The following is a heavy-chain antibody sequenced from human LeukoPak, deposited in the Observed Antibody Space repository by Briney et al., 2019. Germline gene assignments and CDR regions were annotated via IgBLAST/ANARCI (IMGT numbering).Heavy chain of an antibody. CDR3: ARDFRLGNYDSSGYYYGDYYYYGMDV. J-gene: IGHJ6*02. CDR2: INPNSGGT. V-gene: IGHV1-2*02. CDR1: GYTFTIYG. D-gene: IGHD3-22*01. Sequence: ASVKVSCKASGYTFTIYGISWVRQAPGQGLEWMGWINPNSGGTNYAQKFQGRVTMTRDTSISTAYMELSRLRSDDTAVYYCARDFRLGNYDSSGYYYGDYYYYGMDVWGQGTTVTVSS.